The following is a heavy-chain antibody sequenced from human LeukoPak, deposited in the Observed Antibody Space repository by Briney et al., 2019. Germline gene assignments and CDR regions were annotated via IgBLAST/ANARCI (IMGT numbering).Heavy chain of an antibody. J-gene: IGHJ3*02. CDR3: ARHGSGDSSGYYYRNAFDI. D-gene: IGHD3-22*01. V-gene: IGHV4-4*09. CDR1: GGSISSYY. CDR2: IYTSGST. Sequence: SETLCLTCTVSGGSISSYYWSWIRQPPGKGLEWIGYIYTSGSTNYNPSRKSRVTISVDTSKNQFSLKLSSVTAADTAVYYCARHGSGDSSGYYYRNAFDIWGQGTMVTVSS.